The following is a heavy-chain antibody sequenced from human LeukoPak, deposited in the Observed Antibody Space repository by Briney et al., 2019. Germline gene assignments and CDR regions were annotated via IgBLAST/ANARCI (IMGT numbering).Heavy chain of an antibody. D-gene: IGHD4-17*01. CDR1: GFTFSSYE. CDR2: ISGGAVST. CDR3: AKVGSYGDQDY. J-gene: IGHJ4*02. V-gene: IGHV3-23*01. Sequence: GGSLRLSCAASGFTFSSYEMNWVRQAPGKGLEWVSGISGGAVSTNYADSVKGRFTISRDNSKNTLYLQMNSLRAEDTAVYYCAKVGSYGDQDYWGQGTLVTVSS.